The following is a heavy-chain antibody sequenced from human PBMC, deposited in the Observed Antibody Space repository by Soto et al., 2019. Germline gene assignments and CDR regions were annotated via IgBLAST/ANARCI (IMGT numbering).Heavy chain of an antibody. J-gene: IGHJ4*02. V-gene: IGHV1-69*13. D-gene: IGHD1-26*01. CDR2: IIPIFGTA. CDR3: AGAAWELLMYFDY. Sequence: SVKVSCKASGGTFSSYAISWVRQAPGQGLEWMGGIIPIFGTANYAQKFQGRVTITADESTSTAYMELSSLRSEDTAVYYCAGAAWELLMYFDYWGQGTLVTVSS. CDR1: GGTFSSYA.